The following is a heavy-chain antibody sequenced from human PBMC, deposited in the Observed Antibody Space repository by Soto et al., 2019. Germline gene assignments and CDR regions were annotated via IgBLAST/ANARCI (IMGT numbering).Heavy chain of an antibody. CDR1: GYTFTSYG. D-gene: IGHD3-10*01. J-gene: IGHJ5*02. CDR3: ARITMVRGVIFGWWFDP. V-gene: IGHV1-18*01. Sequence: GASVKVSSKASGYTFTSYGISWVRQAPGQGLEWMGWISAYDGNTNYAQKLQGRVTMTTDTSTSTAYMDLRSLRSDDTAVYYCARITMVRGVIFGWWFDPWGQGTLVTVSS. CDR2: ISAYDGNT.